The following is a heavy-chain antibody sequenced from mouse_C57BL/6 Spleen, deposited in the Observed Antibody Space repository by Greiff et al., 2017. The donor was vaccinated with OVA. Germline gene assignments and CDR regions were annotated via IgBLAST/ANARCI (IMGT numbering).Heavy chain of an antibody. CDR3: ARYSDGYYYAMDY. CDR2: ISYSGST. Sequence: EVQRVESGPGLAKPSQTLSLTCSVTGYSITSDYWNWIRKFPGNKLEYMGYISYSGSTYYNPSLKSRISITRDTSKNQYYLQLNSVTTEDTATYYCARYSDGYYYAMDYWGQGTSVTVSS. J-gene: IGHJ4*01. V-gene: IGHV3-8*01. D-gene: IGHD2-3*01. CDR1: GYSITSDY.